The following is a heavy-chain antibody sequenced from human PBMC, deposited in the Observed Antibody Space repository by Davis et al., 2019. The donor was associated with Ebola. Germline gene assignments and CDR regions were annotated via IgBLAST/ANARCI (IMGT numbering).Heavy chain of an antibody. Sequence: SETLSLTCSVSGGSAIGSIYYWGWSRKPPGKGLEWIGNIHYGGATYYNPSLKSRVTISVDTSKNQFSLKLSSVTAADTAVYYCGRGRSANFDYWGQGTLVTVSS. V-gene: IGHV4-39*01. CDR1: GGSAIGSIYY. CDR3: GRGRSANFDY. CDR2: IHYGGAT. D-gene: IGHD3-10*01. J-gene: IGHJ4*02.